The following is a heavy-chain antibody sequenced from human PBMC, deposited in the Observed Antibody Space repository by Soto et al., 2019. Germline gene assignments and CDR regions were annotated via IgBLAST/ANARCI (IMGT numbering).Heavy chain of an antibody. V-gene: IGHV3-21*01. CDR3: ARHSSSWYDVFAFDI. J-gene: IGHJ3*02. CDR2: ISSSSSYI. D-gene: IGHD6-13*01. Sequence: GGSLRLSCAASGFTFSSYSMNWVRQAPGKGLEWVSSISSSSSYIYYADSVKGRFTISRDNAKNSLYLQMNSLRAEDTAVYYCARHSSSWYDVFAFDIWGQGTMVTVSS. CDR1: GFTFSSYS.